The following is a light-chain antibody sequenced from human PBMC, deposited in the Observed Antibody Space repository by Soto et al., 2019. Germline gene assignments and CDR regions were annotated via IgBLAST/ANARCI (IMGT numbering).Light chain of an antibody. CDR3: QQYNSFSRT. CDR2: DAS. Sequence: IQMTQSPSSLSASVGDRVTINCRASQSIGSWLAWYQQKPGKAPKVIIYDASNLESGVPSRFSGSESGTEFTLTISSLQPDDSATYYCQQYNSFSRTFGQGTKVDIK. J-gene: IGKJ1*01. CDR1: QSIGSW. V-gene: IGKV1-5*01.